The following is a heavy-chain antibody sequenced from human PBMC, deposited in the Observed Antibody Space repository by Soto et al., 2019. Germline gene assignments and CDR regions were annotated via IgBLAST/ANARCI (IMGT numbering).Heavy chain of an antibody. CDR3: AEGVAARRRRLAYFDY. J-gene: IGHJ4*02. CDR1: GGSISSGGYY. Sequence: QVQLQESGPGLVKPSQTLSLTCTVSGGSISSGGYYWSWIRQHPGKGLEWIGYIYYSGSTYYNPSLHRPVTISVGTSKKQFSLKLSSGTAADTAGYYLAEGVAARRRRLAYFDYWGQGTLVTVSS. V-gene: IGHV4-31*01. CDR2: IYYSGST. D-gene: IGHD6-13*01.